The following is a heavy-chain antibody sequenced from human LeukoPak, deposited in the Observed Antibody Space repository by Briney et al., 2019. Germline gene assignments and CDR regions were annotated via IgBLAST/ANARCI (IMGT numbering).Heavy chain of an antibody. D-gene: IGHD3-22*01. V-gene: IGHV1-18*01. CDR3: AAVKTYYYDTSGYYFPLNAFDI. J-gene: IGHJ3*02. Sequence: ASVKVSCKASGYTFTSYGISWVRQAPGQGLEWMGWISAYNGNTNYAQKLQGRVTMTTDTSTSTAYIELRSLRSDDTAVYYCAAVKTYYYDTSGYYFPLNAFDIWGQGTMVTVSS. CDR2: ISAYNGNT. CDR1: GYTFTSYG.